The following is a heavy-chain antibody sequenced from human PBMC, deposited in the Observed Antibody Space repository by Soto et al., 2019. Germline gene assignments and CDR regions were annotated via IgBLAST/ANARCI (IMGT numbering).Heavy chain of an antibody. Sequence: ASVKVSCKSSGGTFSSHSINCVRQAPGQGLEWMGGIIPIFGPANFAKNFQGRVTITADESTTTAYMELSSLTSEDTAVYYCATGSFTSTGGRIGYHYNAMDVWGQGTTVTVSS. J-gene: IGHJ6*02. CDR2: IIPIFGPA. CDR1: GGTFSSHS. CDR3: ATGSFTSTGGRIGYHYNAMDV. D-gene: IGHD1-1*01. V-gene: IGHV1-69*13.